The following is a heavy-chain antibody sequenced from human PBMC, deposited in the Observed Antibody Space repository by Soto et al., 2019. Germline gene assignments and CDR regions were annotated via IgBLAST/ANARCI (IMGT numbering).Heavy chain of an antibody. Sequence: QVQLVQSGAEVKKPGASVKVSCKASGYTFTSYAMHWVRQAPGQRLEWMGWINAGNGNTKYSQKFQGRVTITRDTSAGTSYIELSSMRSEDTAVYYCARLAADGTGFDPGGKGTLVTVAS. CDR1: GYTFTSYA. V-gene: IGHV1-3*01. CDR2: INAGNGNT. D-gene: IGHD6-13*01. J-gene: IGHJ5*02. CDR3: ARLAADGTGFDP.